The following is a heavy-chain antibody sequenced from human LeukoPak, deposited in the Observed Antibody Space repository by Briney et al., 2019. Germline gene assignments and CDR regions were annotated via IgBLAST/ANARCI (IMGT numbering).Heavy chain of an antibody. V-gene: IGHV3-48*02. CDR2: ISSGSITI. CDR3: ARDVHFDY. CDR1: GFTFSNYN. Sequence: GGSLRLSCAASGFTFSNYNVNWVRQAPGKGLEWVSYISSGSITIYYADSVKGRFTISRDNAKNSLYLQMNSLRDEDTAVYYCARDVHFDYWGQGTLVTVSS. J-gene: IGHJ4*02.